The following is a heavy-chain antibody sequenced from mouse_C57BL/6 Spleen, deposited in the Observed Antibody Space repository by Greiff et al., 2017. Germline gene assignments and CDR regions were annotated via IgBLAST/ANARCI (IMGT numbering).Heavy chain of an antibody. Sequence: VQLQQSGPELVKPGASVKIPCKASGYAFSSSWMNWVKQRPGKGLEWIGRIYPGDGDTNYNGKFKGKATLTADKSSSTAYMQLSSLTSEDSAVYFCARSNDYDVWFAYWGQGTLVTVSA. CDR3: ARSNDYDVWFAY. CDR2: IYPGDGDT. CDR1: GYAFSSSW. D-gene: IGHD2-4*01. V-gene: IGHV1-82*01. J-gene: IGHJ3*01.